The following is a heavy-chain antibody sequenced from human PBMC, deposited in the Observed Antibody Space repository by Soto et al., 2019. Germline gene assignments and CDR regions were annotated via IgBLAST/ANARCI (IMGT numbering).Heavy chain of an antibody. D-gene: IGHD2-21*02. Sequence: SETLSLTCAVYGGSFSGYYWSWIRQPPGKGLEWIGEINHSGSTNYNPSLKSRVTISVDTSKNQFSLKLSSVTAADTAVYYCARGRVVTARRYYYGMAVWGQGTTVTVSS. CDR3: ARGRVVTARRYYYGMAV. J-gene: IGHJ6*02. V-gene: IGHV4-34*01. CDR1: GGSFSGYY. CDR2: INHSGST.